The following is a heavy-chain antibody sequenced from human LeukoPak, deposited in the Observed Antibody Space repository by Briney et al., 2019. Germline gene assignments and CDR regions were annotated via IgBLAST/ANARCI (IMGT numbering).Heavy chain of an antibody. D-gene: IGHD3-10*01. CDR3: ARVLSLLGGFDP. V-gene: IGHV3-53*01. J-gene: IGHJ5*02. CDR1: GFTVSSNY. Sequence: PGGSLRLSCAASGFTVSSNYMSWVRQAPGKGLEWVSGIYIGGSTYYADSVKGRFTNSRENFKSTLYLQMNSLRAEDTAVYYCARVLSLLGGFDPWGQGTLVTVSS. CDR2: IYIGGST.